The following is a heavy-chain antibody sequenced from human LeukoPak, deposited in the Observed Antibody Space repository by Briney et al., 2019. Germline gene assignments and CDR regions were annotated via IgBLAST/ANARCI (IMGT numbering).Heavy chain of an antibody. V-gene: IGHV4-39*01. D-gene: IGHD3-22*01. CDR1: GGSISSSSYY. CDR3: ARHDSSGYYYAPFLDY. CDR2: TYYSGST. Sequence: SETLSLTCTVSGGSISSSSYYWGWIRQPPGKGLEWIGNTYYSGSTYYNPSLKSRVTICVDTSKNRFSLKLSSVTAADTAVYYCARHDSSGYYYAPFLDYWGQGTLVTASS. J-gene: IGHJ4*02.